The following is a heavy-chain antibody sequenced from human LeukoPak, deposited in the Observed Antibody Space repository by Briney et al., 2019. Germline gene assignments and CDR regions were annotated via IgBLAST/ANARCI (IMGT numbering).Heavy chain of an antibody. J-gene: IGHJ4*02. Sequence: GGSLRLSCAASGFTVSSNYMSWVRQAPGKGLEWVSVIYSGGSTYYADSMKGRFTISRDNSKNTLYLQMNSLRAEDTAVYYCARLGASRRYFDYWGQGTLVTVSS. D-gene: IGHD1-26*01. CDR3: ARLGASRRYFDY. V-gene: IGHV3-53*01. CDR2: IYSGGST. CDR1: GFTVSSNY.